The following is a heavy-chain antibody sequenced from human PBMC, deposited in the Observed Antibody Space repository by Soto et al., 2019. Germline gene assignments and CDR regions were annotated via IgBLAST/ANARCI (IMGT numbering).Heavy chain of an antibody. D-gene: IGHD3-3*01. CDR1: GFSFDTYW. Sequence: EVQLVQSGAEVRKPGESLKIPCKGSGFSFDTYWIGWVRQRPGKGLESMGIIHPGDSETRYSPSFQGQVTISVDKSISTAYLQWSSLRASDTAMYYCGRHRYEDYDLWRSDYGMDVWGQGTTVTVSS. J-gene: IGHJ6*02. CDR3: GRHRYEDYDLWRSDYGMDV. CDR2: IHPGDSET. V-gene: IGHV5-51*01.